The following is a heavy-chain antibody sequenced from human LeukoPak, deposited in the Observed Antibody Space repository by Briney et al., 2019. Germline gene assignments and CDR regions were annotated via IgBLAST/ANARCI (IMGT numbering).Heavy chain of an antibody. CDR1: GGSISSSSYY. Sequence: SETLSLTCTVSGGSISSSSYYWGWIRQPPGKGLEWIGSIYYSGSTYYNPSLKSRVTISVDTSKNQSSLKLSSVTAADTAVYCCARHTHDYVWGSYRLPYDYWGQGTLVTVSS. CDR3: ARHTHDYVWGSYRLPYDY. V-gene: IGHV4-39*01. CDR2: IYYSGST. D-gene: IGHD3-16*02. J-gene: IGHJ4*02.